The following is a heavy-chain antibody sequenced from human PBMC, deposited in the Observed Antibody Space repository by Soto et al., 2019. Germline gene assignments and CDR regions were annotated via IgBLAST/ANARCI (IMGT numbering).Heavy chain of an antibody. V-gene: IGHV1-18*01. Sequence: ASVKVSCKASGYTFNTFGVTWVRQAPGQGLEWLGWISAYNGNTNYAQKLQGRVTLTTDTSTSTVYMELRSLRSDDTAVYYCARTSHGTIDFWGPGIMVT. CDR3: ARTSHGTIDF. CDR1: GYTFNTFG. D-gene: IGHD1-7*01. CDR2: ISAYNGNT. J-gene: IGHJ3*01.